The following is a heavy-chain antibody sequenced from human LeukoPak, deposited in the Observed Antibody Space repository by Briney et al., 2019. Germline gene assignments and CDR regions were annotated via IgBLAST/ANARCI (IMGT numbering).Heavy chain of an antibody. CDR1: GYMFTSYG. Sequence: VASVKVSCKASGYMFTSYGISWVRQAPGQGLEWLGWVSGYDADIEYPQKFQGRVTMTTDTSTSTAYMDLRSLRSDDTAVYYCVRDRVARYCSGASCHSGFDLWGQGTMVTVSS. V-gene: IGHV1-18*04. J-gene: IGHJ3*01. CDR2: VSGYDADI. D-gene: IGHD2-15*01. CDR3: VRDRVARYCSGASCHSGFDL.